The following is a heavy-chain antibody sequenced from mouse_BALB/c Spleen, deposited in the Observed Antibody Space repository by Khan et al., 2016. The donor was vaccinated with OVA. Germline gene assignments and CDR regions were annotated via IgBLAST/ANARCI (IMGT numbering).Heavy chain of an antibody. CDR2: IYPGDGDT. Sequence: VELVESGAELARPGASVKLSCKSSGYTFTSYWMQWVKQRPGQGLEWIGTIYPGDGDTRYTQKFKGKATLTAEKSSSTAFMQLSNLASEDSAVYYCASYRFDYFDYGGQGTTLTVSS. CDR1: GYTFTSYW. D-gene: IGHD2-14*01. V-gene: IGHV1-87*01. CDR3: ASYRFDYFDY. J-gene: IGHJ2*01.